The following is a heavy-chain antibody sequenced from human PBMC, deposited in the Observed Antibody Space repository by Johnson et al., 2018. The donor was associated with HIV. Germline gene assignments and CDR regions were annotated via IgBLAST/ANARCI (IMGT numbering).Heavy chain of an antibody. D-gene: IGHD1-26*01. CDR2: IYSGGGT. J-gene: IGHJ3*02. Sequence: MQLVESGGGVVQPGRSLRLSCAASGFTFSSYWMHWVRQAPGKGLEWVSVIYSGGGTYYVDSVKGRFTISRDNSKTTLYLQMNSLRAEDTALYYCARAYMSSGSYYDAFDIWGQGTMVIVSS. CDR1: GFTFSSYW. CDR3: ARAYMSSGSYYDAFDI. V-gene: IGHV3-66*01.